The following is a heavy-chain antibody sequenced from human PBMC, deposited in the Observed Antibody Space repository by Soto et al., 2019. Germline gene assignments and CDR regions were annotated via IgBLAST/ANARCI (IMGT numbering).Heavy chain of an antibody. J-gene: IGHJ4*02. Sequence: GGSLRLSCPASGFNFDNYGMHWVRQAPGKGLEWVAVITYDGSNKYYADSVKGRFTVSRDNSKNTLSLHLNTLKPEDTAVYHCAKDRVGGTFYTPLGFWGQGTLVTVSS. CDR2: ITYDGSNK. CDR3: AKDRVGGTFYTPLGF. V-gene: IGHV3-30*18. D-gene: IGHD1-7*01. CDR1: GFNFDNYG.